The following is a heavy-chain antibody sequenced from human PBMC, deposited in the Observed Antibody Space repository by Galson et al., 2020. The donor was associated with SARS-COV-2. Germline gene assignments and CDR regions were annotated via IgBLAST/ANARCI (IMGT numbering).Heavy chain of an antibody. V-gene: IGHV2-5*01. CDR3: AHITWRQLDPVYFDY. CDR1: GFSPSTREMG. D-gene: IGHD1-1*01. J-gene: IGHJ4*02. Sequence: SGPTMVKPTETLTVTCTFSGFSPSTREMGVAWIRQPPGKALEWLDLIYWNDDRRYSPSLKSRLTLMKNTSKNLVVLTMANTDPVDTATDYCAHITWRQLDPVYFDYWGQGTLVTVSS. CDR2: IYWNDDR.